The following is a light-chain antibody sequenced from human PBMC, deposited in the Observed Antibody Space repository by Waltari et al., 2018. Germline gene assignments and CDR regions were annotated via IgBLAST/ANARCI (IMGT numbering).Light chain of an antibody. Sequence: QSALTQPASVSGSPGQSITISCTGTSSDVGGYNYVSWYQQHPGKAPKLMIYEVSNRPSGVSNRFSGYKSGNTASLTISGRQAEDEADYYCSSYTSSSTLVVFGGGTKLTVL. CDR3: SSYTSSSTLVV. V-gene: IGLV2-14*01. CDR2: EVS. J-gene: IGLJ2*01. CDR1: SSDVGGYNY.